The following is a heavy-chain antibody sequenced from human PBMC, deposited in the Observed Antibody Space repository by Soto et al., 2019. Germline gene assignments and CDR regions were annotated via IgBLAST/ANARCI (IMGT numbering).Heavy chain of an antibody. J-gene: IGHJ3*02. CDR1: GGSISIYY. CDR2: ISYIGST. CDR3: ARSNTTDAFDI. V-gene: IGHV4-59*03. Sequence: SETLSLTCTFSGGSISIYYWSWIRQPPGKGLEWIGYISYIGSTNYNPSLKSRVTISADTSKNQFSLSLRSVTAADTAVYYCARSNTTDAFDIWGRGTMVTVSS. D-gene: IGHD1-1*01.